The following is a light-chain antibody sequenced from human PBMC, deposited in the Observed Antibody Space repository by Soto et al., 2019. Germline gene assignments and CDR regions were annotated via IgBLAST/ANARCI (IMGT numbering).Light chain of an antibody. CDR2: SAS. CDR1: QSLSDK. J-gene: IGKJ4*01. CDR3: QQYDNWPLT. Sequence: EIVMTQSPAALSVSPGESATLSCRASQSLSDKLAWFQQKPGQAPRLLIFSASTRATGIPARFSGSGSGTEFTLPISTLQSKDFAVYYCQQYDNWPLTFGGGTNVEMK. V-gene: IGKV3-15*01.